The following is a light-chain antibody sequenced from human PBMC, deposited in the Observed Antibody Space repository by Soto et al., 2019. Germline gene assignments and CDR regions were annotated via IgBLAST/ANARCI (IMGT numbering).Light chain of an antibody. Sequence: QSALTQPASVSGSPGQSITISCTGTSSDVGTSNFVSWYQQRPGKAPRLIIYDVDERPSGVSHRFSASKSGNTASLTISGLQAEDEADYYCCSYAGITTFVLFGGGTKVTVL. CDR2: DVD. CDR1: SSDVGTSNF. V-gene: IGLV2-23*02. CDR3: CSYAGITTFVL. J-gene: IGLJ2*01.